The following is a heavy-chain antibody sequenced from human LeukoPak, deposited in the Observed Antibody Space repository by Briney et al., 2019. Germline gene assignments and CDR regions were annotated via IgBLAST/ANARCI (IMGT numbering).Heavy chain of an antibody. CDR3: AREFGHCYGDNCFYFFDT. CDR1: GYTLTNYN. CDR2: INTYKGDT. J-gene: IGHJ4*02. Sequence: ASVKVSCKASGYTLTNYNISWVRQAPGQGLEWMGWINTYKGDTLYAQKLQGRVTMTADTSTNTAYMELRSLRFDDTTVYYCAREFGHCYGDNCFYFFDTWGQGFRVTVSS. D-gene: IGHD4-23*01. V-gene: IGHV1-18*01.